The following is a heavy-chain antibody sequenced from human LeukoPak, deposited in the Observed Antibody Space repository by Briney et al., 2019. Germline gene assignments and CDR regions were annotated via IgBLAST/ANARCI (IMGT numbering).Heavy chain of an antibody. Sequence: GGSLRLSCAASGFPFANTWMHWVRQAPGKGLVWVSLIDNDGSTTNYADSVKGRFTISRDNARNTVYLQMNSLRAEDTAVYYCAIGGTYGSGSWGQGTLVTVSS. V-gene: IGHV3-74*01. CDR1: GFPFANTW. D-gene: IGHD3-10*01. CDR3: AIGGTYGSGS. J-gene: IGHJ4*02. CDR2: IDNDGSTT.